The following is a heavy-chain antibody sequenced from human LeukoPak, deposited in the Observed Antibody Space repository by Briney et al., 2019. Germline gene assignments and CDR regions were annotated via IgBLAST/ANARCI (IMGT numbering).Heavy chain of an antibody. CDR3: AKDRVPDWLPDY. CDR2: ISYDGSNK. D-gene: IGHD3-9*01. CDR1: GFTFSSYA. Sequence: GGSLRLSCAASGFTFSSYAMSWVRQAPGKGLEWVAVISYDGSNKYYADSVKGRFTISRDNSKNTLYLQMNSLRAEDTAVYYCAKDRVPDWLPDYWGQGTLVTVSS. V-gene: IGHV3-30*04. J-gene: IGHJ4*02.